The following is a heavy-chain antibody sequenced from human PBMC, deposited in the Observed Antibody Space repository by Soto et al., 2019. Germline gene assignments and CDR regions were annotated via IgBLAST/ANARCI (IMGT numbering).Heavy chain of an antibody. Sequence: PGPSVKVSCKASGYTFTSYAMHWVRQAPGQRLEWMGWINAGNGNTKYSQKFQGRVTITRDTSASTAYMELSSLRSEDTAVYYCARTLIAVAGIFDYWGRGTLVTVSS. J-gene: IGHJ4*02. CDR1: GYTFTSYA. D-gene: IGHD6-19*01. CDR3: ARTLIAVAGIFDY. V-gene: IGHV1-3*01. CDR2: INAGNGNT.